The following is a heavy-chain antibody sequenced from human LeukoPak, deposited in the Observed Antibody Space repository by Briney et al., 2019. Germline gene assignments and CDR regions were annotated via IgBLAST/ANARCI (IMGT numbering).Heavy chain of an antibody. Sequence: PGGSLRLSCAASGFTVSSSYMSWVRQAPGKGLEWVSVIYSGGSTYYADSVKGRFTISRDNSKNTLYLQMNSLRAEDTAVYYCARVSSSWYEGDAFDIWGQGTMVTVSS. V-gene: IGHV3-53*01. J-gene: IGHJ3*02. CDR3: ARVSSSWYEGDAFDI. CDR1: GFTVSSSY. CDR2: IYSGGST. D-gene: IGHD6-13*01.